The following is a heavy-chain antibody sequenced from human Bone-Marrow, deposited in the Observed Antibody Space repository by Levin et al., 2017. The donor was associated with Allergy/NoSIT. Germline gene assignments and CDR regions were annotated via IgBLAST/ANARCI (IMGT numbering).Heavy chain of an antibody. V-gene: IGHV4-4*02. D-gene: IGHD6-6*01. CDR2: IYHSGST. CDR3: AREGSSSSGSGWFDP. Sequence: SETLSLTCAVSGGSISSSNWWSWVRQPPGKGLEWIGEIYHSGSTNYNPSLKSRVTISVDKSKNQFSLKLSSVTAADTAVYYCAREGSSSSGSGWFDPWGQGTLVTVSS. J-gene: IGHJ5*02. CDR1: GGSISSSNW.